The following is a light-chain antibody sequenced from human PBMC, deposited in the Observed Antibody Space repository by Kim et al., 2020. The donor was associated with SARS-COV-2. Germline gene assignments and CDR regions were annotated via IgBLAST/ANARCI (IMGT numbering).Light chain of an antibody. CDR3: QAWDRSAI. Sequence: SYELTQPPSVSVSPGQTATITCSGDKLGDKYASWYQQKPGHSPVLLIYQDDKRPSRIPVRFSGSTSGNTATLTISGTQAMDEADYYCQAWDRSAIFGGGSKLTVL. J-gene: IGLJ2*01. CDR1: KLGDKY. CDR2: QDD. V-gene: IGLV3-1*01.